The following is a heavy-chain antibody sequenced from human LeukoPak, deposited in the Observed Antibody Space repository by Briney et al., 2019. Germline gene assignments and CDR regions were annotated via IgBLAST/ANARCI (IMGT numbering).Heavy chain of an antibody. Sequence: ASVKVSCKASGYTFTSYGISWVRQAPGQGLEWMGWISAYNGNTNYAQKLQGRVTMTTDTSTSTAYMELRSLRSDDTAVYYCARDSREGYNWSDVDWFDPWGQGTLVTVSS. CDR1: GYTFTSYG. V-gene: IGHV1-18*01. CDR2: ISAYNGNT. D-gene: IGHD1-20*01. J-gene: IGHJ5*02. CDR3: ARDSREGYNWSDVDWFDP.